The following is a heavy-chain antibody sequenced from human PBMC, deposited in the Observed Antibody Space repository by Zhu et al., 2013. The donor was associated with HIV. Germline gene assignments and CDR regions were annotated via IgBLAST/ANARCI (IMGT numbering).Heavy chain of an antibody. CDR2: INPQSGGT. V-gene: IGHV1-2*02. CDR3: ARDHQSSMTRGVKFDY. D-gene: IGHD3-10*01. Sequence: QVQLVQSGADVKKPGASVKVSCEVSGYIFSDYYMHWVRQAPGQGLEWMGWINPQSGGTNYAQKFQGRVTMTRDTSMSTAYMELTRVTSDDTAVYYCARDHQSSMTRGVKFDYWGQGTLVTVSS. J-gene: IGHJ4*02. CDR1: GYIFSDYY.